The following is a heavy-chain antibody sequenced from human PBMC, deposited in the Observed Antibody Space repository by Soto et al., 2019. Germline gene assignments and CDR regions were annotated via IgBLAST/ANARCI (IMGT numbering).Heavy chain of an antibody. CDR2: ISGSGGST. CDR3: AKAPALIPAATIGYFDN. CDR1: GFTFSTFSTYA. D-gene: IGHD2-2*01. J-gene: IGHJ4*02. Sequence: GGSLRLSCAASGFTFSTFSTYAMSWVRQAPGEGLEWVSGISGSGGSTYYADSVKGRFTISRDNFKDTLYLQMNSLRAEDTAVYYCAKAPALIPAATIGYFDNWGQGALVTVSS. V-gene: IGHV3-23*01.